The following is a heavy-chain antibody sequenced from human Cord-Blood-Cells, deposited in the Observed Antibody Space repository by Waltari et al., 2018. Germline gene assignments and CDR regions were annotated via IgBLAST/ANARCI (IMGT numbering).Heavy chain of an antibody. V-gene: IGHV1-69*01. CDR1: GGTLRGHD. CDR2: IIPIFGTA. J-gene: IGHJ3*02. CDR3: ARDQYCGGDCYAFDI. Sequence: QVQLVQAGAGVKKPGSSVKVACKASGGTLRGHDISWARQASGQGLEWMGGIIPIFGTANYAQKFQGRVTITADESTSTAYMELSSLRSEDTAVYYCARDQYCGGDCYAFDIWGQGTMVTVSS. D-gene: IGHD2-21*02.